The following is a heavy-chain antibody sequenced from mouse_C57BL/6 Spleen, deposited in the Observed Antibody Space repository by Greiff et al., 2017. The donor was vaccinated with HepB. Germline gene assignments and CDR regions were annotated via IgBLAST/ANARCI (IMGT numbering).Heavy chain of an antibody. CDR3: ARDHGNYFDD. CDR1: GFTFSSYA. J-gene: IGHJ2*01. D-gene: IGHD2-1*01. Sequence: EVHLVESGGGLVKPGGSLKLSCAASGFTFSSYAMSWVRQTPEKRLEWVATISDGGSYTYYPDNVKGRITISRDNAKNNLYLQMSHLKSEDTAMYYCARDHGNYFDDWGQGTTLTVAS. V-gene: IGHV5-4*01. CDR2: ISDGGSYT.